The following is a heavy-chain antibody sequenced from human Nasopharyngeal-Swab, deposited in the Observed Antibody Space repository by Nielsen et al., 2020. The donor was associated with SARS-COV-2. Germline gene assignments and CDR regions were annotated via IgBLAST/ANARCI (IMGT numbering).Heavy chain of an antibody. CDR1: RFTFGSYA. Sequence: LSLTCAASRFTFGSYAMHWVRQAPGKGLEWVAVISYDGITKYYADFVKGRFIISRDNSKNTLYLQMNSLRAEDTAVFYCAREAKDGYSYLGAFDYWGLGTLVTVSS. J-gene: IGHJ4*02. CDR2: ISYDGITK. D-gene: IGHD5-24*01. V-gene: IGHV3-30-3*01. CDR3: AREAKDGYSYLGAFDY.